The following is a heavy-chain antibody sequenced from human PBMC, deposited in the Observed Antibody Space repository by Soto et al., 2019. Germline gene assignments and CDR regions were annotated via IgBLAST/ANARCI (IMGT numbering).Heavy chain of an antibody. CDR3: AKSTLRYCSGGSCYPPYYYYGMDV. J-gene: IGHJ6*02. Sequence: AGGSLRLSCAASGFTLSSYAMSWVRQAPGKGLEWVSAISGSGGSTYYADSVKGRFTISRDNSKNTLYLQMNSLRAEDTAVYYCAKSTLRYCSGGSCYPPYYYYGMDVWGQGTTVTVSS. CDR2: ISGSGGST. D-gene: IGHD2-15*01. V-gene: IGHV3-23*01. CDR1: GFTLSSYA.